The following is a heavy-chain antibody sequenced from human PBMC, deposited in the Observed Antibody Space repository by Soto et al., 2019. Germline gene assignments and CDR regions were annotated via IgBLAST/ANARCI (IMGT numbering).Heavy chain of an antibody. CDR3: ARRWESSWYRGHLDS. J-gene: IGHJ4*02. CDR2: INYSGAT. Sequence: QVQLQQWGAGLLKPSETLSLFCSVSGGTFTGHYWSWIRQSPGKGLEWIGEINYSGATDSNPSLRRRVNLSGDRSWNQCSLTLATVTAADTAVYYCARRWESSWYRGHLDSWGQGTQVTVS. V-gene: IGHV4-34*02. CDR1: GGTFTGHY. D-gene: IGHD6-13*01.